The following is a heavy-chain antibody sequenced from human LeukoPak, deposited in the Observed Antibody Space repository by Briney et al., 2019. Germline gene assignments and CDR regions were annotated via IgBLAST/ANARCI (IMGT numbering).Heavy chain of an antibody. CDR1: GFSLTTSGVG. CDR3: AHYYYDSGGYSLDY. CDR2: IYWNDDK. J-gene: IGHJ4*02. V-gene: IGHV2-5*01. D-gene: IGHD3-22*01. Sequence: SGPTLVKPTQTLTLTCTFSGFSLTTSGVGVGWIRQPPGKALEWLALIYWNDDKRYSPSLKSRLTITKDTSKNQVVPTMTNMDPVDTATYYCAHYYYDSGGYSLDYWGQGTLVTVSS.